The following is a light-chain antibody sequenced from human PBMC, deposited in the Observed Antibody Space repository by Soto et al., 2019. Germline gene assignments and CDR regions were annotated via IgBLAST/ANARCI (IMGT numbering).Light chain of an antibody. J-gene: IGLJ1*01. CDR2: EVS. CDR3: HSYTSSSTYV. CDR1: SSDVGGYKY. V-gene: IGLV2-14*01. Sequence: QSVLTQPASVSGSPGQSITISCTGTSSDVGGYKYVSWYQQHPGKAPKLMIYEVSNRPSGISNRFSGSKSGSTASLTISGLQAEDEADYYCHSYTSSSTYVFGTGTKVTVL.